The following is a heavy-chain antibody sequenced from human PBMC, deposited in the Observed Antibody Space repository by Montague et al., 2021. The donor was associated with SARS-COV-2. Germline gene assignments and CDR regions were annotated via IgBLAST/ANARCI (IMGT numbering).Heavy chain of an antibody. J-gene: IGHJ4*02. CDR2: IEWDDDK. CDR1: GFSLSTSGMC. CDR3: ARISAWYSSGWSAFDY. Sequence: VKPTQTLTPTCTFSGFSLSTSGMCVSWIRQPPGKALEWLALIEWDDDKYYSTSLKTRLTISKDTSKNQVVLTMTNMDPVDTATYYCARISAWYSSGWSAFDYWGQGTLVTVSS. V-gene: IGHV2-70*01. D-gene: IGHD6-19*01.